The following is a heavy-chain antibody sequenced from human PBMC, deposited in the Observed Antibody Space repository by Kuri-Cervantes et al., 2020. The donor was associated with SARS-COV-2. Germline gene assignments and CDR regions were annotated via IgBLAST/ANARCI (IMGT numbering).Heavy chain of an antibody. CDR3: ARGFLGYDFWSGYDY. Sequence: ETLSLTCTVSGGSISSHYWSWVRQAPGKGLEWVSVIYVKGRFTISRDNSKNTLYLQMNSLRAEDTAVYYCARGFLGYDFWSGYDYWGQGTLVTVSS. CDR1: GGSISSHY. V-gene: IGHV3-66*03. CDR2: IY. D-gene: IGHD3-3*01. J-gene: IGHJ4*02.